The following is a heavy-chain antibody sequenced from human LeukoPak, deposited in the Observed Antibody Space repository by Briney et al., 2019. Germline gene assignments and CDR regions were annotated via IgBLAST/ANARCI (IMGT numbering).Heavy chain of an antibody. CDR2: IYYSGST. J-gene: IGHJ4*02. CDR1: GGSISSSSYY. D-gene: IGHD4-11*01. V-gene: IGHV4-39*02. CDR3: ARDDPSKYYFDY. Sequence: SETLSLTCTVTGGSISSSSYYWGWIRQPPGTGLEWIGKIYYSGSTYYNSSLKSRVTISVDTSKNQFSLKLSPVTAADTAVYYCARDDPSKYYFDYWGQGTLVTVSS.